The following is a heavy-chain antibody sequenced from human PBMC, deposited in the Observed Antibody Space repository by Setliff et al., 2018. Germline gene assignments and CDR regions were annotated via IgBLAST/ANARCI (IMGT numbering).Heavy chain of an antibody. V-gene: IGHV4-39*02. Sequence: SETLSLTCTVSGGSISSGNYFWDWIRQPPGKGLEWIGSIHYSGETFHNPSLKSRVSIFVDTSKNQFSLKLSAVTAADTAVYFCAREDGPNYYYYYMDIWGKGTTVTVSS. D-gene: IGHD2-8*01. CDR1: GGSISSGNYF. J-gene: IGHJ6*03. CDR2: IHYSGET. CDR3: AREDGPNYYYYYMDI.